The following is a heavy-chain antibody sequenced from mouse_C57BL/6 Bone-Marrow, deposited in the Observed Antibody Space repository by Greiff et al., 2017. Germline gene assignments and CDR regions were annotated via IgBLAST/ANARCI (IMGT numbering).Heavy chain of an antibody. J-gene: IGHJ2*01. Sequence: VKLVESGPGLVAPSQSLSITCTVSGFSLTSYAISWVRQTPGKGLEWLGVIWTGGGTNYNSALKSRLSIFKDNTKCQVFLKMNSLHTDDAARYYCARDEDYFDYWGQGTTLTVSS. CDR2: IWTGGGT. CDR1: GFSLTSYA. CDR3: ARDEDYFDY. V-gene: IGHV2-9-1*01.